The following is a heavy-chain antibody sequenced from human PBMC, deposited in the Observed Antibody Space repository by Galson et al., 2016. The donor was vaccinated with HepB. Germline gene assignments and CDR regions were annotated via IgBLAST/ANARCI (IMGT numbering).Heavy chain of an antibody. V-gene: IGHV3-30*14. D-gene: IGHD3-16*01. CDR2: ISHDESVK. J-gene: IGHJ6*02. CDR3: ARNDDQGVGGNHGMDV. CDR1: GFTFSSYA. Sequence: SCAASGFTFSSYAMDWVRQAPGRGLEWVAYISHDESVKHYADSVRGRCTISRDHSKNTLYLQMTSLRPEDSAVYFCARNDDQGVGGNHGMDVWGQGTTVTVSS.